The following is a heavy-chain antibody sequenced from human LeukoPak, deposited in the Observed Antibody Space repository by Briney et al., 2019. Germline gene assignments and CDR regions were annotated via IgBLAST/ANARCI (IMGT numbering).Heavy chain of an antibody. J-gene: IGHJ6*03. CDR1: GGTFISYA. V-gene: IGHV1-69*05. D-gene: IGHD6-6*01. CDR3: ARSSSSVDYYYYMDV. Sequence: SVKVSCKASGGTFISYAISWVRQAPGQGLEWMGGTIPIFGTANYAQKFQGRVTITTDESTSTAYMELSSLRSEDTAVYYCARSSSSVDYYYYMDVWGKGTTVTVSS. CDR2: TIPIFGTA.